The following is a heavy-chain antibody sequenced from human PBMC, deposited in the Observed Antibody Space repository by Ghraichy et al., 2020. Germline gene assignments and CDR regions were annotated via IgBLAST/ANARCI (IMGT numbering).Heavy chain of an antibody. CDR1: GGSFSGYY. J-gene: IGHJ5*02. CDR3: ARSVGSSSRWFDP. CDR2: INHSGST. D-gene: IGHD6-13*01. Sequence: SETLSLTCAVYGGSFSGYYWNWIRQPPGKGLEWIGEINHSGSTNYNPSLKSRVTISVDTSKNQFSLKLSSVTAADTAVYYCARSVGSSSRWFDPWGQGTLVTVSS. V-gene: IGHV4-34*01.